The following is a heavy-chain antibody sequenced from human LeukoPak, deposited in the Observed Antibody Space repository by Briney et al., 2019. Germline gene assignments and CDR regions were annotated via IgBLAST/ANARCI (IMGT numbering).Heavy chain of an antibody. CDR2: VLYRAKWTT. CDR1: GDTAFRDRAA. V-gene: IGHV6-1*01. J-gene: IGHJ3*02. CDR3: ARGYGSGYEDI. Sequence: SQTLSLTCAISGDTAFRDRAAWNWFRQYPSRCLECLGRVLYRAKWTTEYAVSVRGRISINADTSKNQFSLQVNSVTPEDTAGDYGARGYGSGYEDIWGQGTMVSVSS. D-gene: IGHD5-12*01.